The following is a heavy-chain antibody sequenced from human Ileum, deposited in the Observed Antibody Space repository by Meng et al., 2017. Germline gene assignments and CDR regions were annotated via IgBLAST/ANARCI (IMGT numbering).Heavy chain of an antibody. CDR2: AST. CDR3: ARDHWGSLDY. J-gene: IGHJ4*02. D-gene: IGHD7-27*01. V-gene: IGHV4-61*01. Sequence: QVPLQASGPGMGRPSETPPLNCTAPGASVTTSHYQWGWIRQPPGKGLEWIGYASTNYNPSLKSRLTISLDTSKNQVSLKLTSVTAADTAVYYCARDHWGSLDYWGQGILVTVSS. CDR1: GASVTTSHYQ.